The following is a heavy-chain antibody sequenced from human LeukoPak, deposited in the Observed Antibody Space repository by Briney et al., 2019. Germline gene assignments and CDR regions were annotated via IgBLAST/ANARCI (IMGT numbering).Heavy chain of an antibody. CDR1: GFTFDDYG. CDR3: ARDGYCSGGSCYLPFDY. Sequence: GGSLRLSCAASGFTFDDYGMSWVRQAPGKGLEWVSGINWNGGSTGYADSVKGRFTISRDNAKNSLYLQMNSLRAEDTALYYCARDGYCSGGSCYLPFDYWGQGTLVTVSS. J-gene: IGHJ4*02. CDR2: INWNGGST. V-gene: IGHV3-20*04. D-gene: IGHD2-15*01.